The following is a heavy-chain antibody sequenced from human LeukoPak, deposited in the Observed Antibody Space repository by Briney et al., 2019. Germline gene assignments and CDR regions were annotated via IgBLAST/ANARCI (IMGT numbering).Heavy chain of an antibody. D-gene: IGHD3-9*01. Sequence: ASVKVSCKASGYTFTNYGISWVRQAPGQGLEWMGWISADNGNTYYTQNFQGRVSMTTDTSTSTAYTEVRSLRSDDTAVFYCARVDILTGYYFFDSWGQGTLVTVSS. CDR1: GYTFTNYG. V-gene: IGHV1-18*01. CDR2: ISADNGNT. J-gene: IGHJ4*02. CDR3: ARVDILTGYYFFDS.